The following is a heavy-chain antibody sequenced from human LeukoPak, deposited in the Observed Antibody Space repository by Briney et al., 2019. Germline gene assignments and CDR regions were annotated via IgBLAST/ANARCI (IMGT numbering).Heavy chain of an antibody. D-gene: IGHD2-21*02. V-gene: IGHV1-8*01. J-gene: IGHJ4*02. CDR3: AREGSYCVGGDCYSFDF. CDR1: GYTFTSYG. Sequence: GASVKVSCKASGYTFTSYGIVWVRQAPGLGPEWMGWMHPGNGNTRYAEKFQGRVTMTRDTSINTAYMDLSSLRSDDTAVYYCAREGSYCVGGDCYSFDFWGQGTLITVSS. CDR2: MHPGNGNT.